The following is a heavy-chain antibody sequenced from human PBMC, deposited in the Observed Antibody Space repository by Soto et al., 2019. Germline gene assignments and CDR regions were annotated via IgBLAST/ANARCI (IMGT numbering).Heavy chain of an antibody. CDR3: ATGIAAPYYYYGMDV. CDR2: IIPIFGTA. J-gene: IGHJ6*02. CDR1: GGTFSSYA. Sequence: GASVKVSCKASGGTFSSYAISWVRQAPGQGLEWMGGIIPIFGTANYAQKFQGRVTITADKSTSTAYMELSSLRSEDTAVYYCATGIAAPYYYYGMDVWGQGTTVTVSS. V-gene: IGHV1-69*06. D-gene: IGHD6-6*01.